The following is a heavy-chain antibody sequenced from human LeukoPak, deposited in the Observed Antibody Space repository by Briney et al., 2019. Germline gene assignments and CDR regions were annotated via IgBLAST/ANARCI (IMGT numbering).Heavy chain of an antibody. J-gene: IGHJ3*02. Sequence: GGSLRLSCAASGFTFSSYWMSWVRQAPGKGLEWVANIKQDGSEKYYVDSVKGRFTISRDNAKNSLYLQMNSLRAEDTAVYYCARAVGDSSGPDAFDIWGQGTMVTVSS. CDR1: GFTFSSYW. V-gene: IGHV3-7*01. CDR2: IKQDGSEK. CDR3: ARAVGDSSGPDAFDI. D-gene: IGHD3-22*01.